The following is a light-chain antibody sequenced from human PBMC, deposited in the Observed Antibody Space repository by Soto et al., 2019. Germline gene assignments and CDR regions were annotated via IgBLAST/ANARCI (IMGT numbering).Light chain of an antibody. V-gene: IGLV1-40*01. CDR1: TSNIGAGSD. Sequence: QSVLTQPPSVSGTPGQRVTISCTGTTSNIGAGSDVHWYQQLPGTAPKLLIFANSFRPSGVPDRFSGSKSATSASLAITGLQAEDEAHYYCQSYDISLSGSWVFGGGTKLTVL. J-gene: IGLJ3*02. CDR3: QSYDISLSGSWV. CDR2: ANS.